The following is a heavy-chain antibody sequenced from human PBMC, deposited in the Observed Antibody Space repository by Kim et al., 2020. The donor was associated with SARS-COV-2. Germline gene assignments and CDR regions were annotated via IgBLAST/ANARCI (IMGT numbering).Heavy chain of an antibody. CDR2: IRSKAYGGTT. V-gene: IGHV3-49*03. J-gene: IGHJ4*02. CDR3: TRDLDYYGSGPFDY. D-gene: IGHD3-10*01. Sequence: GGSLRLSCTASGFTFGDYAMSWFRQAPGKGLEWVGFIRSKAYGGTTEYAASVKGRFTISRDDSKSIAYLQMNSLKTEDTAVYYCTRDLDYYGSGPFDYWGQGTLVTVSS. CDR1: GFTFGDYA.